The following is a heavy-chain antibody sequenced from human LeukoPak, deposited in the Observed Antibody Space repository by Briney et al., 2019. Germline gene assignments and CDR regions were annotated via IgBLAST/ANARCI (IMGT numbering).Heavy chain of an antibody. CDR1: GGSTSSGGYY. J-gene: IGHJ5*02. CDR2: IYHSGST. Sequence: SETLSLTCTVSGGSTSSGGYYWSWIRQPPGKGLEWIGYIYHSGSTYYNPSLKSRVTISVDRSKNQFSLKLSSVTAADTAVYYCARGGYCSSTSCWDWFDPWGQGTLVTVSS. D-gene: IGHD2-2*01. CDR3: ARGGYCSSTSCWDWFDP. V-gene: IGHV4-30-2*01.